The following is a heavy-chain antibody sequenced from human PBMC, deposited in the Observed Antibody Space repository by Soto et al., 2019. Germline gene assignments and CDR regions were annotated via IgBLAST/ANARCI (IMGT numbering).Heavy chain of an antibody. Sequence: LRLSCAASGFTFSSYAMSWVRQAPGKGLEWVSAISGSGGSTYYADSVKGRFTISRDNSKNTLYLQMNSLRAEDTAVYYCAKDPSITIFGVVISFDYWGQGTLVTVSS. J-gene: IGHJ4*02. D-gene: IGHD3-3*01. CDR3: AKDPSITIFGVVISFDY. CDR1: GFTFSSYA. CDR2: ISGSGGST. V-gene: IGHV3-23*01.